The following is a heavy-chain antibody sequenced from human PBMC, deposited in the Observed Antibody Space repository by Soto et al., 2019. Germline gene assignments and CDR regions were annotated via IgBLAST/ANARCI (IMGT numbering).Heavy chain of an antibody. CDR2: IWKDGNNK. D-gene: IGHD5-12*01. V-gene: IGHV3-33*01. Sequence: QVQLVESGGGVVQPGPSLRLSCAASGFTVSNYGMHWVRQAPGKGLEWVAVIWKDGNNKYYRDSVKGRFTISRDNSKNTLELRMSSLRGEDTAVYCCARGEAWTDEAFDIWGQGTMVTVSS. CDR1: GFTVSNYG. CDR3: ARGEAWTDEAFDI. J-gene: IGHJ3*02.